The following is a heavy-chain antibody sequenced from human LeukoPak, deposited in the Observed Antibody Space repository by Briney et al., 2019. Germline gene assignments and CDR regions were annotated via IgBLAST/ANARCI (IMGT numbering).Heavy chain of an antibody. V-gene: IGHV4-34*01. CDR2: INHSGST. CDR1: GVSFNAFY. CDR3: ATWNAKTHSYDD. Sequence: PSETLSLTCAVYGVSFNAFYWTWIRQPPGKGLEWIGEINHSGSTNYNPSLRSRVTISVDTSKKQFSLKMISVTAADTAVYYCATWNAKTHSYDDWGQGTPVTVPS. J-gene: IGHJ4*02. D-gene: IGHD1-1*01.